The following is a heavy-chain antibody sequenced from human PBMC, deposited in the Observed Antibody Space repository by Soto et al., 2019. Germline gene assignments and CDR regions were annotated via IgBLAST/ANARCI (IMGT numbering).Heavy chain of an antibody. CDR3: ARDRDYDFWSGYLLLRYYYYGMDV. CDR2: INPNSGGT. D-gene: IGHD3-3*01. Sequence: ASVKVSCKASGYTFTGYYMHWVRQAPGQGLEWMGWINPNSGGTNYAQKFQGRVTMTRETYISTAYMELSRLRSDDTAVDYCARDRDYDFWSGYLLLRYYYYGMDVWGQGTTVTVSS. CDR1: GYTFTGYY. V-gene: IGHV1-2*02. J-gene: IGHJ6*02.